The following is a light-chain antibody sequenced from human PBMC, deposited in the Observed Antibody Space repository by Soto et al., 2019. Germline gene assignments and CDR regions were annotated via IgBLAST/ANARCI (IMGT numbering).Light chain of an antibody. CDR3: QQYDSSSPT. Sequence: DIQMTQSPSTLSASVGDGVTITCRASQNISVWLAWYQQRPGKAPKFLMYDASSLETGVPSRFSGSGSGTEFPLTIRSVQPDDSATYYCQQYDSSSPTFGQGTKLEIK. CDR2: DAS. V-gene: IGKV1-5*01. CDR1: QNISVW. J-gene: IGKJ2*01.